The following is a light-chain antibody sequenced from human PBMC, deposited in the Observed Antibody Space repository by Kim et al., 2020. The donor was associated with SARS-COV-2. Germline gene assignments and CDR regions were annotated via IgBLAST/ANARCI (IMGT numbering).Light chain of an antibody. Sequence: QSVLTQPPSASGTPGQRVTISCSGSSSNIGRNTVNWYQQLPGTAPKLLIYSNNQRPSGVSDRFSGSKSGTSASLAISGLQSEDEADYYCAAWDDSLNAHVLFGGGTKLTVL. CDR2: SNN. V-gene: IGLV1-44*01. J-gene: IGLJ2*01. CDR3: AAWDDSLNAHVL. CDR1: SSNIGRNT.